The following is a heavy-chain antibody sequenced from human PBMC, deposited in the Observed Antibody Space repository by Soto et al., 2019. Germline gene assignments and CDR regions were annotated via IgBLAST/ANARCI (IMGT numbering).Heavy chain of an antibody. CDR1: GFTFSSYG. V-gene: IGHV3-33*01. J-gene: IGHJ4*02. Sequence: QVQLVESGGGVVQPGRSLRLSCAASGFTFSSYGMHWVRQAPGKGLEWVAVIWYDGSNKYYADSVKGRFTISRDNSKNTLYLQMNSLRAEDTAVYYCATYASIAARTALRFWGQGTLVTVSS. CDR2: IWYDGSNK. D-gene: IGHD6-6*01. CDR3: ATYASIAARTALRF.